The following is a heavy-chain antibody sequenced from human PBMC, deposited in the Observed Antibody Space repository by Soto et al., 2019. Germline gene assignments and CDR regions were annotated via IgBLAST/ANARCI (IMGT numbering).Heavy chain of an antibody. CDR1: GFTFSSYG. CDR2: IWYDGSNK. D-gene: IGHD6-13*01. CDR3: ARDRSSSSWAVIIDAFDI. V-gene: IGHV3-33*01. J-gene: IGHJ3*02. Sequence: PGGSLRLSCAASGFTFSSYGMHWVRQAPGKGLEWVAVIWYDGSNKYYADSVKGRFTISRDNSKNTLYLQMNSLRAEDTAVYYCARDRSSSSWAVIIDAFDIWGQGTMVTVSS.